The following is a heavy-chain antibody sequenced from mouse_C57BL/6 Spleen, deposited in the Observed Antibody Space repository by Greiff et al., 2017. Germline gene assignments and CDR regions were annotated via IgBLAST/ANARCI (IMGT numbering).Heavy chain of an antibody. J-gene: IGHJ4*01. CDR3: AREGDYDYFYYAMDY. V-gene: IGHV1-81*01. CDR1: GYTFTSYG. CDR2: IYPRSGNT. D-gene: IGHD2-4*01. Sequence: VQLQQSGAELARPGASVKLSCKASGYTFTSYGISWVKQRTGQGLEWIGEIYPRSGNTYYNEKFKGKATLTADKSSSTAYMELRSLTSEDSAVYFCAREGDYDYFYYAMDYWGQGTSVTVSS.